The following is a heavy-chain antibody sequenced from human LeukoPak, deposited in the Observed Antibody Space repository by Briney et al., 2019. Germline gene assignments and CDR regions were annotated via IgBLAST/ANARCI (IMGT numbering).Heavy chain of an antibody. D-gene: IGHD2-2*01. CDR3: ARAYCSSTSCYHYIGY. CDR1: GFTFSSYS. CDR2: ISSSSSYI. Sequence: GGSLRPSCAASGFTFSSYSMNWVRQAPGKGLEWVSSISSSSSYIYYADSVKGRFTISRDNAKNSLYLQMNSLRAEDTAVYYCARAYCSSTSCYHYIGYWGQGTLVTVSS. J-gene: IGHJ4*02. V-gene: IGHV3-21*01.